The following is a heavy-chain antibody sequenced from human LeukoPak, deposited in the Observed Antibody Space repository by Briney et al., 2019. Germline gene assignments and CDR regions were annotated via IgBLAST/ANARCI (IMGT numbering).Heavy chain of an antibody. V-gene: IGHV4-59*08. CDR1: GDSISTYY. CDR3: ARRFTMVRGIINYYGMDV. D-gene: IGHD3-10*01. CDR2: VYYSGST. Sequence: NPSETLSLTCTVSGDSISTYYWSWIRQPPGKGLEWIGYVYYSGSTNYNPSLKSRVTISVDTSKNQFSLKLSSVTAADTAVYYCARRFTMVRGIINYYGMDVWGQGTTVTVSS. J-gene: IGHJ6*02.